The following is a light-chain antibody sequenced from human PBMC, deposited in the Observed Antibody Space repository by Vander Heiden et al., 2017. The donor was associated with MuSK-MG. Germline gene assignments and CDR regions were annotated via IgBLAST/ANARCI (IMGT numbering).Light chain of an antibody. V-gene: IGKV1-39*01. CDR1: QSITSY. J-gene: IGKJ5*01. Sequence: DIQSTQSPASLSASVGDRVTLTCRASQSITSYLNWYQHKPGQAPELLIYGASTLQSGVPSRFSGNGSGTDFTLTSDRLRPEDFATYYWQQCSFTHTFGQGTQMEIK. CDR2: GAS. CDR3: QQCSFTHT.